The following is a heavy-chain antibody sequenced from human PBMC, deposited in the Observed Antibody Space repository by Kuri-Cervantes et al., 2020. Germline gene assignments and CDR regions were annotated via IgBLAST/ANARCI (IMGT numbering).Heavy chain of an antibody. CDR2: INPNSGGT. D-gene: IGHD5-12*01. V-gene: IGHV1-2*04. Sequence: ASVKVPCKASGYTFTGYYMHWVRQAPGQELEWMGWINPNSGGTNYAQKFQGWVTMTRDTSISTAYMELSRLRSDDTAVYYCARDSVPYSGYDYGCAFDIWGQGTMVTVSS. CDR1: GYTFTGYY. J-gene: IGHJ3*02. CDR3: ARDSVPYSGYDYGCAFDI.